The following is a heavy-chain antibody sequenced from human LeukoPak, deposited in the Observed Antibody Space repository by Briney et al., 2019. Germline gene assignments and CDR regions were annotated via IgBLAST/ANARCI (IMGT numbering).Heavy chain of an antibody. D-gene: IGHD4-17*01. V-gene: IGHV4-39*01. CDR1: GGSISSSSYY. J-gene: IGHJ3*02. CDR3: ARRSPTYGDVAFDI. Sequence: PSETLSLTCTVSGGSISSSSYYWGWIRQPPGKGLEWIGSIYYSGSTYYNPSLKSRVTISVDTSKNQFSLKVNSLTAADTAVYYCARRSPTYGDVAFDIWGQGTMVTVSS. CDR2: IYYSGST.